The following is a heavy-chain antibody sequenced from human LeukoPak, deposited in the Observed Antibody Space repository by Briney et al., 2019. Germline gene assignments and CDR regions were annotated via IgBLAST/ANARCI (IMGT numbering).Heavy chain of an antibody. J-gene: IGHJ6*03. Sequence: ASVKDSCKASGYTFTGYYMHWVRQAPGQGLEWMGWINPNSGGTNYAQKFQGRVTMTRDTSISTAYMELSRLRSDDTAVYYCARGCSSSWLYYYYYMDVWGKGTTVTVSS. CDR2: INPNSGGT. CDR1: GYTFTGYY. CDR3: ARGCSSSWLYYYYYMDV. V-gene: IGHV1-2*02. D-gene: IGHD6-13*01.